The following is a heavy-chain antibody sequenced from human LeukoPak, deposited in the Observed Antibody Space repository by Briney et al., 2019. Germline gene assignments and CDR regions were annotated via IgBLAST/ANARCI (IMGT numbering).Heavy chain of an antibody. V-gene: IGHV1-18*01. CDR2: ISAYNGNT. CDR3: ARVYSSSFYYYYYMDV. Sequence: ASVKVSCKASGYTFTSYGISWVRQAPGQGREWMGWISAYNGNTNYAQKLQGRVTMTTDTSTSTAYMELRSLRSDDTAVYYCARVYSSSFYYYYYMDVWGKGTTVTVSS. D-gene: IGHD6-6*01. CDR1: GYTFTSYG. J-gene: IGHJ6*03.